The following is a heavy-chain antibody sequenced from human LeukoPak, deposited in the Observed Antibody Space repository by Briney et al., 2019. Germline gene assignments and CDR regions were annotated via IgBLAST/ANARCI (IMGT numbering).Heavy chain of an antibody. CDR3: AKDPGYSYGPHYYFDY. D-gene: IGHD5-18*01. CDR2: ISGSGGST. J-gene: IGHJ4*02. V-gene: IGHV3-23*01. Sequence: GSLRLSCAASGFTFSSYAMSWVRQAPGKGLAWVSAISGSGGSTYYADSVKGRFTISRDNSKNTLYLQMNSLRAEDTAVYYCAKDPGYSYGPHYYFDYWGQGTLVTVSS. CDR1: GFTFSSYA.